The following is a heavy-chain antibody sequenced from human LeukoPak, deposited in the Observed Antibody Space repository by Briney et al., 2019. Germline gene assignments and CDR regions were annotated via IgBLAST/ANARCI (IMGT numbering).Heavy chain of an antibody. Sequence: GGSLRLSCAASGFTFNDYGMSWVRQGPGKGLEWVSGINWNGGTTGYADSVRGRFTISRDYAKNSLYLQMNSLRAEDTALYYCARDKHYYDSSNYVWGQGTLVTVSS. J-gene: IGHJ4*02. CDR2: INWNGGTT. CDR1: GFTFNDYG. V-gene: IGHV3-20*04. D-gene: IGHD3-22*01. CDR3: ARDKHYYDSSNYV.